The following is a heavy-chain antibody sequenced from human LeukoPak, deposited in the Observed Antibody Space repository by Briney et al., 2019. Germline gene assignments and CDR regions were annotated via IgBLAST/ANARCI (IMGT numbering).Heavy chain of an antibody. D-gene: IGHD3-10*01. CDR2: ISYDGSNK. CDR1: GFTFSSYA. Sequence: GRSLRLSCAASGFTFSSYAMHWVRRAPGKGLEWVAVISYDGSNKYYADSVKGRFTISRDNSKNTLYLQMNSLRAEDTAVYYCARGGYGSGSYLDYWGQGTLVTVSS. V-gene: IGHV3-30-3*01. J-gene: IGHJ4*02. CDR3: ARGGYGSGSYLDY.